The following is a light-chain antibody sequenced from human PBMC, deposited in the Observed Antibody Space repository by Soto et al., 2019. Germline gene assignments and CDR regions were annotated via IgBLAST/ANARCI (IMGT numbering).Light chain of an antibody. Sequence: QSALTQPASVSGSPGQSITISCTGTSGDTGSYNRVSWYQQHPGKAPKLIIYEVTDRPSGVSNRFSGSKSGNTASLTISGLQAEDADEYYCSSYTNINKRACVFGTGTKVTV. V-gene: IGLV2-14*01. J-gene: IGLJ1*01. CDR1: SGDTGSYNR. CDR2: EVT. CDR3: SSYTNINKRACV.